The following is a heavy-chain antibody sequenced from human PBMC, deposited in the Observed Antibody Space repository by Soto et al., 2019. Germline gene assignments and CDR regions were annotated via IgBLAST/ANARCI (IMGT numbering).Heavy chain of an antibody. J-gene: IGHJ4*02. CDR3: AKATRGGAATLIRDY. CDR2: ISGSGGST. V-gene: IGHV3-23*01. Sequence: HPGGSLRLSCAASGFTFSSYAMSWVRQAPGKGLEWVSAISGSGGSTYYADSVKGRFTISRDNSKNTLYLQMNSLRADDTAVYYCAKATRGGAATLIRDYWGQGTLVTVSS. D-gene: IGHD6-13*01. CDR1: GFTFSSYA.